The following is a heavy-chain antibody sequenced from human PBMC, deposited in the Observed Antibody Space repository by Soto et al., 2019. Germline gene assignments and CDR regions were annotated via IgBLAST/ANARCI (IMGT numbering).Heavy chain of an antibody. CDR3: ARDLVYYCSGRNRGIFDY. D-gene: IGHD3-10*01. V-gene: IGHV1-69*06. CDR2: IIPIFGTA. J-gene: IGHJ4*02. CDR1: GGTFSSYA. Sequence: QVQLVQSGAEVKKPGSSVKVSCKASGGTFSSYAISWVRQAPGQGLEWMGGIIPIFGTANYAQKFQGRVTITADKATSTAYMERSSRRSEDTAVYYCARDLVYYCSGRNRGIFDYWGQGTLVTVSS.